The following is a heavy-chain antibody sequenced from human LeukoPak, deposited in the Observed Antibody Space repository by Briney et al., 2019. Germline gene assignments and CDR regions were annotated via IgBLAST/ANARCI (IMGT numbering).Heavy chain of an antibody. D-gene: IGHD6-13*01. CDR1: GGSTSSYY. CDR2: IYYSGST. CDR3: ARRYSSSWYWFDP. J-gene: IGHJ5*02. V-gene: IGHV4-59*08. Sequence: SETLSLTCTVSGGSTSSYYWSWIRQPPGKGLEWIGYIYYSGSTNYNPSLKSRITISVDTSKNQFSLKLSSVTAADTAVYYCARRYSSSWYWFDPWGQGTLVTVSS.